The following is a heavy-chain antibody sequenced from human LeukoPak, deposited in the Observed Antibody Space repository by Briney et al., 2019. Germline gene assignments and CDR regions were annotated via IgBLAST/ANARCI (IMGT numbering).Heavy chain of an antibody. CDR1: GFTFDDYA. V-gene: IGHV3-9*01. CDR3: AKDMREHIAATGLGY. J-gene: IGHJ4*02. Sequence: GGSLRLSCAASGFTFDDYAMHWVRQAPGKGLEWVSGISWNSETKDYVDSVKGRFTISRDNANNSLYLQMNSLRAEDTALYYCAKDMREHIAATGLGYWGQGTLVTVSS. CDR2: ISWNSETK. D-gene: IGHD6-6*01.